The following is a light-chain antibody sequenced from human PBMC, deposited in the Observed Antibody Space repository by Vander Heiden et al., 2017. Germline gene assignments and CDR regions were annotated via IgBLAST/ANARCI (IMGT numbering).Light chain of an antibody. Sequence: DIVMTQSPDSLAVSLGERATINCKSSQSILYSSNNKNYLAWYQQKPGQPPKLLIYWASTRESGVPDRFSGSGSGTDFTLTISSLQAEDVAVYYCQQEDSTPNMFGQGTKVEIK. CDR3: QQEDSTPNM. CDR1: QSILYSSNNKNY. V-gene: IGKV4-1*01. CDR2: WAS. J-gene: IGKJ1*01.